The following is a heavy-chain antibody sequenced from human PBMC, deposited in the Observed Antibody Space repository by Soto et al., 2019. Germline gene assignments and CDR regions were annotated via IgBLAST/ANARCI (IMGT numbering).Heavy chain of an antibody. J-gene: IGHJ5*02. V-gene: IGHV4-31*03. CDR3: ARNLRITIFGVVSASSSYNWFDP. CDR1: GVSISSGGYY. CDR2: IYYSGST. Sequence: PSETLSLTCTVSGVSISSGGYYWSWIRQHPGKGLEWIGYIYYSGSTYYNPSLKSRVTIPVDTSKNQFSLKLSSVTAADTAVYYCARNLRITIFGVVSASSSYNWFDPWGQGTLVTVSS. D-gene: IGHD3-3*01.